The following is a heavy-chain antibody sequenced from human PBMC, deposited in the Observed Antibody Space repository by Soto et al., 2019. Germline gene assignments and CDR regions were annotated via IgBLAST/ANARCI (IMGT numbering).Heavy chain of an antibody. CDR1: GGSFSGYY. V-gene: IGHV4-34*01. CDR3: ARGPIYGMDV. CDR2: INHSGST. Sequence: PSETLSLTCAVYGGSFSGYYWSWIRQPPGKGLEWIGEINHSGSTNYNPSLKSRVTISVDTSKNQFSLKLSSVTAADTAVYYCARGPIYGMDVWGQGTTVTV. J-gene: IGHJ6*02. D-gene: IGHD5-12*01.